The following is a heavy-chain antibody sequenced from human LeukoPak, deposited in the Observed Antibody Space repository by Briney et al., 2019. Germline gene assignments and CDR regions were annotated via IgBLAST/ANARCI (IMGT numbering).Heavy chain of an antibody. D-gene: IGHD2-21*02. J-gene: IGHJ4*02. V-gene: IGHV3-53*01. CDR3: ARDEWAQVVTAIPGADY. Sequence: PGGSLRLSCAASGFTVSTNYMSWVRQAPGKGLEWVSIIYSGGSAYYADSLKGRFTISRDKSKNTLYLQMNSLRAEDTAVYYCARDEWAQVVTAIPGADYWGQGTLVTVSS. CDR2: IYSGGSA. CDR1: GFTVSTNY.